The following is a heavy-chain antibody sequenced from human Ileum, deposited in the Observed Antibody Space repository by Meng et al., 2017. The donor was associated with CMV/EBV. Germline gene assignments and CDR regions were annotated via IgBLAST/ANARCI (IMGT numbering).Heavy chain of an antibody. V-gene: IGHV1-69*05. Sequence: SVKVSCKASGGTFSSYAISWVRQAPGQGLEWMGGIIPIFGTANYAQQFQGRVTITTDESTSTAYMELSSLRSEDTAVYYCARSYGDYYYFDYWGQGTLVTVSS. CDR3: ARSYGDYYYFDY. CDR1: GGTFSSYA. CDR2: IIPIFGTA. D-gene: IGHD4-17*01. J-gene: IGHJ4*02.